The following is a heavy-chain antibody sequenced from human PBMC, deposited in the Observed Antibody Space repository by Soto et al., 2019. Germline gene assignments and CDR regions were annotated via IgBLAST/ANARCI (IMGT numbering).Heavy chain of an antibody. Sequence: SETLSLTCTFSGCSISAYYWGLVRQPPGKGLEWIGHIYYTGGTRYNPSLKSRVTISVDTSRIHFSLRLNSVTAADTAVYYCARTLVTGYSDSWGQGTLVTVSS. J-gene: IGHJ4*02. CDR3: ARTLVTGYSDS. CDR2: IYYTGGT. V-gene: IGHV4-59*01. CDR1: GCSISAYY. D-gene: IGHD3-9*01.